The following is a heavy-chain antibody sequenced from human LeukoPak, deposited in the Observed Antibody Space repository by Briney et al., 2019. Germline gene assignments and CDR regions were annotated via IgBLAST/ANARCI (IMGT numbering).Heavy chain of an antibody. CDR1: GFTFSSYG. J-gene: IGHJ4*02. CDR2: IRYDGSNK. Sequence: QPRGSLRLSCAASGFTFSSYGMHWVRQVPGKGLEWVAFIRYDGSNKYYADSVKGRFTISRDNSKNTLYLQMNSLRAEDTAVYYCAKDPSQYCSSTSCYPGGHWGQGTLVTVSS. V-gene: IGHV3-30*02. D-gene: IGHD2-2*01. CDR3: AKDPSQYCSSTSCYPGGH.